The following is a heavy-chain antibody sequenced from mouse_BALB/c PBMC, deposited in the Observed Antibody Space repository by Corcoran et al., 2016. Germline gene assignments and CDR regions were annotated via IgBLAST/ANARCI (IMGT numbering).Heavy chain of an antibody. D-gene: IGHD2-1*01. CDR1: GFNIKDTY. Sequence: EVQLQQSGAELVKPGASVKLSCTASGFNIKDTYMHWVKQRPEQGLEWIGRIDPANGNTKYDPKFQGKATITADTSSNTAYLQLSSLTSEDTAVYYCARCYYGKRYYYAMDYWGQGTSVTVSS. V-gene: IGHV14-3*02. CDR3: ARCYYGKRYYYAMDY. CDR2: IDPANGNT. J-gene: IGHJ4*01.